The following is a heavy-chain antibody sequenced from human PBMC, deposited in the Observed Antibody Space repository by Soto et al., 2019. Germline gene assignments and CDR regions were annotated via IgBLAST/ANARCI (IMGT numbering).Heavy chain of an antibody. Sequence: SETLSLTCTVSGASISYGGFSWSWIRQSPGKGLEWIGYISHLESTYFHPSFKSRLTMSIDRTRNQFSLKLSSVTAADMAVYYCARGGGYDSFDYWGQGVLVTV. V-gene: IGHV4-30-2*06. CDR2: ISHLEST. CDR3: ARGGGYDSFDY. CDR1: GASISYGGFS. J-gene: IGHJ4*02. D-gene: IGHD5-12*01.